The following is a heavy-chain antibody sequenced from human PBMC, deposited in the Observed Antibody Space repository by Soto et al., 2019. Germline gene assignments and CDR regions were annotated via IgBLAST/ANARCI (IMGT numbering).Heavy chain of an antibody. J-gene: IGHJ4*02. Sequence: QVQLVESGGGVVQPGRSLRLSCAASGFTFRNYAMHWVRQAPGKGLEWVALISYDGSNKYYADSVKGRFTISRDNSKNTLYLKMNSLRAEDTVVYYCARDGGQLVPHFDYWGQGTLVTVSS. D-gene: IGHD6-6*01. CDR2: ISYDGSNK. CDR3: ARDGGQLVPHFDY. V-gene: IGHV3-30-3*01. CDR1: GFTFRNYA.